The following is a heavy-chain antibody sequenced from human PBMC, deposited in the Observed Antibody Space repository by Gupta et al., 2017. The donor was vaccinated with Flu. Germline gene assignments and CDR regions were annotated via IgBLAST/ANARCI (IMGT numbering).Heavy chain of an antibody. D-gene: IGHD2-15*01. CDR2: ISWNSANI. CDR3: AKGSEIAMSATYFDY. V-gene: IGHV3-9*01. J-gene: IGHJ4*02. Sequence: MHWVRQAPGKGLEWVASISWNSANIAYADSVKGRFTISRDNAKNSLHLQMNSLRTEDTALYYCAKGSEIAMSATYFDYWGQGTLVTVSS.